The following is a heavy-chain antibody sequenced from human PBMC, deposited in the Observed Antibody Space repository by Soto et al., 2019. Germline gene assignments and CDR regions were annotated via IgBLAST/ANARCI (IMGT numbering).Heavy chain of an antibody. CDR3: ARVGHCSGGSCYAGNDY. Sequence: QVQLVQSGAEVKKPGSSVKVSCKASGGTFSSYAISWVRQAPGQGLEWMGGIIPIFGTANYAQKFQGRVTITAYESTSTAYMELSSLRSEDTAVYYCARVGHCSGGSCYAGNDYWGQGTLVTVSS. J-gene: IGHJ4*02. CDR1: GGTFSSYA. D-gene: IGHD2-15*01. V-gene: IGHV1-69*01. CDR2: IIPIFGTA.